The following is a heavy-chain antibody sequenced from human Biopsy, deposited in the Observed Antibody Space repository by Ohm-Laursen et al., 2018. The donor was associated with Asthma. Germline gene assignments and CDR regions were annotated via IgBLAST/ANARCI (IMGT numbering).Heavy chain of an antibody. V-gene: IGHV1-24*01. CDR1: GYSLTDLS. J-gene: IGHJ4*02. Sequence: ASVKVSCKISGYSLTDLSMHWVRQAPGQGLEWMGGHDHEEGGTVDARRFQGRVTMTEDTSTDTAYMKLSSLSSDDTAVYYCASDFPKDYVRYNFQFWGQGTLVTASS. CDR2: HDHEEGGT. CDR3: ASDFPKDYVRYNFQF. D-gene: IGHD4-17*01.